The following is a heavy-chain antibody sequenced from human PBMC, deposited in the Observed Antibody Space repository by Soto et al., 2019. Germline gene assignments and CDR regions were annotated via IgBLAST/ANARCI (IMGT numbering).Heavy chain of an antibody. V-gene: IGHV3-53*01. J-gene: IGHJ6*02. CDR1: GFSVISNY. CDR2: IYSGGST. Sequence: GRSLRLSCAAAGFSVISNYMSWVRQAPGKGLEWVSVIYSGGSTYYADSVKGRFTISRDNSKNTLYLQMNSLRVEDTAVYYCARDPREKYGMDVWGQGTTVTASS. CDR3: ARDPREKYGMDV.